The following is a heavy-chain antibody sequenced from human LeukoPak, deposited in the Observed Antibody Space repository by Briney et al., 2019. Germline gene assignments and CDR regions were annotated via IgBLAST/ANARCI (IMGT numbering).Heavy chain of an antibody. CDR3: ARGSTYYDSSGQVPFDY. CDR1: GFTFSDFY. Sequence: GGSLRLSCAASGFTFSDFYMSWTRQAPGKGLEWLSYISSSGTYTNYADSVKGRFTISRDNAKNSLYLQMNSLRAEDTAVYYCARGSTYYDSSGQVPFDYWGQGTLVTVSS. J-gene: IGHJ4*02. CDR2: ISSSGTYT. V-gene: IGHV3-11*06. D-gene: IGHD3-22*01.